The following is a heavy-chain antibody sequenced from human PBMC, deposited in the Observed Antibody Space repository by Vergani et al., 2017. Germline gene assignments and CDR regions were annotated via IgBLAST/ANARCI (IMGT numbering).Heavy chain of an antibody. J-gene: IGHJ4*02. CDR1: GYTFTSYG. Sequence: QVQLVQSGAEVKKPGASVKVSCKASGYTFTSYGISWVRQAPGQGLEWMGWISAYNGNTNYAPKLQGTVTMTTDTSTSTAYMELRSLRSDDTAVYYCARLPTCYDILTGYYSLDYWGQGTLVTVSS. CDR2: ISAYNGNT. CDR3: ARLPTCYDILTGYYSLDY. D-gene: IGHD3-9*01. V-gene: IGHV1-18*01.